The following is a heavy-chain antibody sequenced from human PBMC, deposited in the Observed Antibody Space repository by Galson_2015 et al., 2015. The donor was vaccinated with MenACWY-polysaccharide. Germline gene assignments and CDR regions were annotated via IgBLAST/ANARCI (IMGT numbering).Heavy chain of an antibody. Sequence: SLRLSCAASGFTFRTFSSFEMHWVRQAPGKGLEWVALIHSDGNTKYYVDSVKGRFTISRDDSKDTLYLQMNSLRPEDMAVYYCARGGHPPGLRRTVTMLDLWGPGTLVTVSS. CDR3: ARGGHPPGLRRTVTMLDL. J-gene: IGHJ5*02. V-gene: IGHV3-30*03. CDR2: IHSDGNTK. CDR1: GFTFRTFS. D-gene: IGHD4-11*01.